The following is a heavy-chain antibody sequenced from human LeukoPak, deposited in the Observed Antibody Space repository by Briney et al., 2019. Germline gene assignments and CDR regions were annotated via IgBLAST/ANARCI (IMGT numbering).Heavy chain of an antibody. J-gene: IGHJ4*02. CDR1: GYTLTELS. D-gene: IGHD6-6*01. Sequence: ASVKVSCKVSGYTLTELSMHWVRQAPGKGLEWMGGFDPEDGETIYAQKFQGRVTITADESTGTAYMELSSLRSEDTAVYYCARGVAARPGEEDYWGQGTLVTVSS. CDR3: ARGVAARPGEEDY. CDR2: FDPEDGET. V-gene: IGHV1-24*01.